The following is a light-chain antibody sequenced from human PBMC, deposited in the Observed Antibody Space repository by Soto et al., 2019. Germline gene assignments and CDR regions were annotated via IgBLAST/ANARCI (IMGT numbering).Light chain of an antibody. J-gene: IGKJ4*01. CDR3: QKYGSSPLT. Sequence: IVLTQSPGTLSLSPGERATLSCRARQSVSSSSLAWYPQKPGQDPRLLIYGASSRATGIPDRFSGSGSGTDFALTISRLEPEDFAVYYCQKYGSSPLTFGGGTKVEIK. CDR1: QSVSSSS. V-gene: IGKV3-20*01. CDR2: GAS.